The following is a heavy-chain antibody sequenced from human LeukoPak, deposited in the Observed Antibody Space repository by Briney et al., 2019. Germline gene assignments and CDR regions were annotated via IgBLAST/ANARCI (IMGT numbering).Heavy chain of an antibody. CDR2: IRYDGSNK. Sequence: GESLRLSCAASGFTFSSYGMHWVRQAPGKGLEWVAFIRYDGSNKYYADSVKGRFTGSRDNSKNTLYLQMNSLRAEDTAVYYCAKDLLLRAFYMDVWGKGTTVTVSS. CDR1: GFTFSSYG. D-gene: IGHD3-10*01. J-gene: IGHJ6*03. CDR3: AKDLLLRAFYMDV. V-gene: IGHV3-30*02.